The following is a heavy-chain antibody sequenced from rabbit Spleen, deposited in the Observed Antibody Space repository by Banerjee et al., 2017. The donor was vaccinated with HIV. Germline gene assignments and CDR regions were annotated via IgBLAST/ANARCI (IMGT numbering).Heavy chain of an antibody. Sequence: QEQLVESGGGLVKPEGSLTLTCKASGFSFSDRDVMCWVHQAPGKGLEWIACIFPDNGNTYYSNWVNGRFTISKSSSTTVDLKVTGLTAADTATYFCARDAGGGAGLDRLDLWGQGTLVTVS. J-gene: IGHJ3*01. CDR2: IFPDNGNT. V-gene: IGHV1S45*01. CDR3: ARDAGGGAGLDRLDL. D-gene: IGHD4-2*01. CDR1: GFSFSDRDV.